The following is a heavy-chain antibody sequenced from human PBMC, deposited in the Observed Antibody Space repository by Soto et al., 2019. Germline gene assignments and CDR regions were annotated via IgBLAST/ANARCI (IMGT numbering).Heavy chain of an antibody. V-gene: IGHV1-69*04. D-gene: IGHD3-10*01. CDR3: ARDTYYYGSGSSSYNWFDP. J-gene: IGHJ5*02. CDR1: GGTFSSYT. CDR2: IIPIRGIA. Sequence: ASVKVSCKASGGTFSSYTISWVRQAPGQGLEWMGRIIPIRGIANYAQKFQGRVTITADKSTSTAYMELSSLRSEDTAVYYCARDTYYYGSGSSSYNWFDPWGQGTLVTVSS.